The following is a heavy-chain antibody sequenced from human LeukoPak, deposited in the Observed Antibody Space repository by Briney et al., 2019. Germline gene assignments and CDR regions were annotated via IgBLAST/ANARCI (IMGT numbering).Heavy chain of an antibody. V-gene: IGHV4-39*07. CDR2: ISYTGYT. CDR1: GDSISSTNYF. D-gene: IGHD6-13*01. J-gene: IGHJ3*02. Sequence: PSETLSLTCTVSGDSISSTNYFWGWIRQPPGKGLEWIGEISYTGYTYYNPSLKSRITISVDTSKNQFSLKLSSVTAADTAVYYCARDGIAAAGALGAFDIWGQGTMVTVSS. CDR3: ARDGIAAAGALGAFDI.